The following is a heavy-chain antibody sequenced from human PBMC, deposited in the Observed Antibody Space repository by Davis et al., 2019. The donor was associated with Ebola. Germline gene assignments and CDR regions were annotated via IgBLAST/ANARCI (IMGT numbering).Heavy chain of an antibody. J-gene: IGHJ4*02. Sequence: GESLKISCAASGFSFSSYAMSWVRQAPGKGLEWVSAVSDSGGSTYYADSVKGRFTVSRDNSKNTLFLQMNSLRAEDSALYYRAKLQQLTRWGFFDYWGQGTLVTVSS. V-gene: IGHV3-23*01. CDR2: VSDSGGST. D-gene: IGHD6-13*01. CDR1: GFSFSSYA. CDR3: AKLQQLTRWGFFDY.